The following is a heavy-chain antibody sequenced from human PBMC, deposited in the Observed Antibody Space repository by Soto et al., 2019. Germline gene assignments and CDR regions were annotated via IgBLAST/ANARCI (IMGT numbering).Heavy chain of an antibody. D-gene: IGHD3-9*01. V-gene: IGHV1-69*13. CDR3: TTGSLNFNWLLAFDI. Sequence: SVKVSCKASGGTFSSYAISWVRQAPGQGLEWMGGIIPIFGTANYAQKFQGRVTITADESTSTAYMELSSLRSEDTAVYYCTTGSLNFNWLLAFDIRGQGTMVTVSS. CDR1: GGTFSSYA. CDR2: IIPIFGTA. J-gene: IGHJ3*02.